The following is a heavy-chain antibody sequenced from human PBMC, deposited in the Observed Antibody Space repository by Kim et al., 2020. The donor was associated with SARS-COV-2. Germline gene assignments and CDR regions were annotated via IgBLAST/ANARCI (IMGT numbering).Heavy chain of an antibody. D-gene: IGHD3-10*01. CDR2: IYYSGST. V-gene: IGHV4-30-4*01. CDR1: GGSISSGDYY. CDR3: ARGTMVRGTHQLNWFDP. J-gene: IGHJ5*02. Sequence: SETLSLTCTVSGGSISSGDYYWSWIRQPPGKGLEWIGYIYYSGSTYYNPSLKSRVTISVDTSKNQFSLKLSSVTAADTAVYYCARGTMVRGTHQLNWFDPWGQGTLVTVSS.